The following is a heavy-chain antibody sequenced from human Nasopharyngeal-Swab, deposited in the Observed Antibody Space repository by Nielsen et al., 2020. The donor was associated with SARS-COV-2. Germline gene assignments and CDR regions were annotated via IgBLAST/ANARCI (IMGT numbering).Heavy chain of an antibody. CDR2: INAGNGNT. V-gene: IGHV1-3*01. CDR1: GYTITSYA. CDR3: AREATVTASDRFDP. J-gene: IGHJ5*02. Sequence: ASVKVSCKASGYTITSYAMHWVRQAPGQRLEWMGWINAGNGNTKYSQKFQGRVTITRDTSASTAYMELRSLRSDDTAVYYCAREATVTASDRFDPWGQGTLVTVSS. D-gene: IGHD4-17*01.